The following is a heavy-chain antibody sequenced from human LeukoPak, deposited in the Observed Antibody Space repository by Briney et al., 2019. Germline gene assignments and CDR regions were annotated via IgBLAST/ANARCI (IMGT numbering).Heavy chain of an antibody. Sequence: PSETLSLTCSVSRGSTSGDIYYWGWIRQPPGKGLEWIGSIHYSGNTYYNPSLKSRVIMSLDTSKNQFSLRLTSETAADTAIYYCARHSPYDSTHYFDYWGQGTLVTVSS. V-gene: IGHV4-39*01. CDR2: IHYSGNT. CDR1: RGSTSGDIYY. J-gene: IGHJ4*02. CDR3: ARHSPYDSTHYFDY. D-gene: IGHD3-22*01.